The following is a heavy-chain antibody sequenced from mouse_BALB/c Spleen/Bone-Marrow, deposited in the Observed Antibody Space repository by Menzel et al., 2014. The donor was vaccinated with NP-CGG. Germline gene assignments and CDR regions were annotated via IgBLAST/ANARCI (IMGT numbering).Heavy chain of an antibody. CDR3: ARSRGLYDYRYFDV. J-gene: IGHJ1*01. CDR1: GYTFTSYW. D-gene: IGHD2-3*01. V-gene: IGHV1-69*02. Sequence: VQLQQSGAELVKPGDSVKLSCKASGYTFTSYWMNWVKQRPGQGLEWIGEIDPSDDYINYNQKVKGKGTSTVDKSSSTAYMQLSSLTSEDSAVYYCARSRGLYDYRYFDVWGAGITVTVSS. CDR2: IDPSDDYI.